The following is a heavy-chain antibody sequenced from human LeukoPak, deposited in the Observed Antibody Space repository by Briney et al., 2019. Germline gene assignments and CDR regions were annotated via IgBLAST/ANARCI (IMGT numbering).Heavy chain of an antibody. CDR1: GYTFTSYD. CDR2: MNPNSGNT. D-gene: IGHD6-13*01. CDR3: ASGLSPGIAAAGGGVFDY. J-gene: IGHJ4*02. Sequence: ASVKVSCKASGYTFTSYDINWVRQATGQGLEWMGWMNPNSGNTGYAQKLQGRVTMTTDTSTSTAYMELRSLRSDDTAVYYCASGLSPGIAAAGGGVFDYWGQGTLVTVSS. V-gene: IGHV1-8*01.